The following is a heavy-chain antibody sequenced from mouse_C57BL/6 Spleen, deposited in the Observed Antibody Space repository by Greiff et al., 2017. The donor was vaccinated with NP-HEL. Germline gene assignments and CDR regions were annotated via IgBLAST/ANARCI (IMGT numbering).Heavy chain of an antibody. J-gene: IGHJ4*01. CDR3: AKNYDGYYVGAMDD. V-gene: IGHV2-5*01. CDR2: LWSGGRT. D-gene: IGHD2-3*01. CDR1: GFSLTSYG. Sequence: QVQLQQSGPGLVQPSQSLSITCTVSGFSLTSYGVHWVRQSPGKGLAWLGVLWSGGRTDYTAAFMSRLSITKDNSKSQVFFKMNSLQADDTAIYYCAKNYDGYYVGAMDDWGQGTSVTVSS.